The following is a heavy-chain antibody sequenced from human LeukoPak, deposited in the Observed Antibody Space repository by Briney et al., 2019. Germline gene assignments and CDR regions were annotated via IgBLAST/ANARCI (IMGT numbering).Heavy chain of an antibody. V-gene: IGHV3-30*18. D-gene: IGHD3-22*01. Sequence: GGSLRLSCAASGFTFSSYGMHWVRQAPGKGLEWVAVISYDGSNKYYADSVKGRFTISRDNSKNTLYLQMNSLRAEDTAMYYCAKDRSGYYLDYWGQGTLVTVSS. CDR3: AKDRSGYYLDY. J-gene: IGHJ4*02. CDR2: ISYDGSNK. CDR1: GFTFSSYG.